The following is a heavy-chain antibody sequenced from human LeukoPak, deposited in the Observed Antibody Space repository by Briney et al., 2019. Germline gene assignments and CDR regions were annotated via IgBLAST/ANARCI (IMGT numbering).Heavy chain of an antibody. CDR1: GFIFGDYY. CDR3: ARIRPDSSGWNFDY. J-gene: IGHJ4*02. V-gene: IGHV3-11*04. Sequence: GGSLRLSCAASGFIFGDYYMSWIRQAPGKGLEWVSHISSGGSTIYYADSVKGRFTISRDNAKNSLYLQMNSLRAEDTAVYYCARIRPDSSGWNFDYWGQGTLVTVSS. D-gene: IGHD6-19*01. CDR2: ISSGGSTI.